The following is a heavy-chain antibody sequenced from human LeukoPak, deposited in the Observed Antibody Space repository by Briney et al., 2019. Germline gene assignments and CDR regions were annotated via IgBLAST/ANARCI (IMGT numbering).Heavy chain of an antibody. Sequence: SETLSLTCAVYGGPFSGYYWSWIRQPPGKGLEWIGEINHSGSTNYNPSLKSRVTISVDTSKNQFSLKLSSVTAADTAVYYCARGSGPMVRDWGQGTLVTVSS. CDR3: ARGSGPMVRD. D-gene: IGHD3-10*01. CDR1: GGPFSGYY. CDR2: INHSGST. J-gene: IGHJ4*02. V-gene: IGHV4-34*01.